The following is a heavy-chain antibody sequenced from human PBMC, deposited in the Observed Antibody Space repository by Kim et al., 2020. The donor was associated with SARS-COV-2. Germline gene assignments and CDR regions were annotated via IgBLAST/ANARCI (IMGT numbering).Heavy chain of an antibody. CDR2: IKQDGSER. V-gene: IGHV3-7*01. Sequence: GGSLRLSCAASGFTFSSYWMQWVRQGPGKGLEWVGIIKQDGSERYYMDSVKGRFTISRDNAQKTLYLQMNSLRAEDTAVYYCMGGPAVDYWGQGTLVTVSS. CDR3: MGGPAVDY. CDR1: GFTFSSYW. D-gene: IGHD3-16*01. J-gene: IGHJ4*02.